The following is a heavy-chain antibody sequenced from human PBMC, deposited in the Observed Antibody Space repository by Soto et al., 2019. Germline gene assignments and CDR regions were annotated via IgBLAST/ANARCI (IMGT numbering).Heavy chain of an antibody. CDR2: ISNRGSA. D-gene: IGHD1-1*01. J-gene: IGHJ4*02. V-gene: IGHV4-31*03. CDR1: GGSISTGGYY. Sequence: QVQLQESGPGLVKPSQTLSLTCTVSGGSISTGGYYWSWIRQHPGKGLEWIGYISNRGSANYIPSLKSRVTISVDTSKNQFSLKLSSVTAADTAVYYCARHILRQGNHDYWGQGTLVTVSA. CDR3: ARHILRQGNHDY.